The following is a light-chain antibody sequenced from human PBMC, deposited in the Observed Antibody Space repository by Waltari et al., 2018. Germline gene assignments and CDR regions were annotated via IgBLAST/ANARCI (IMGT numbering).Light chain of an antibody. CDR2: GAS. CDR3: QHYLRLPVT. CDR1: QRVGRA. Sequence: PGERATLSCRASQRVGRALTWYQPKPGQAPRLLSYGASTRDPGIPDRFSGSGSGTDFSLTISRLEPDDFAVYFCQHYLRLPVTFGQGTTVEI. J-gene: IGKJ1*01. V-gene: IGKV3-20*01.